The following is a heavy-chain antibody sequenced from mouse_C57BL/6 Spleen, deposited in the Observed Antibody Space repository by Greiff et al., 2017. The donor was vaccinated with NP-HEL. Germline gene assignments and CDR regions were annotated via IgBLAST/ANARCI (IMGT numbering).Heavy chain of an antibody. CDR2: INPGSGGT. V-gene: IGHV1-54*01. J-gene: IGHJ4*01. Sequence: QVQLQQSGAELVRPGTSVKVSCKASGYAFTNYLIEWVKQRPGQGLEWIGVINPGSGGTNYNKKFKGKATLTADKSSSTAYMQLSSLTSEDSAVYFCARSGLLRYAMDYWGQGTSVTVSS. CDR3: ARSGLLRYAMDY. CDR1: GYAFTNYL. D-gene: IGHD1-1*01.